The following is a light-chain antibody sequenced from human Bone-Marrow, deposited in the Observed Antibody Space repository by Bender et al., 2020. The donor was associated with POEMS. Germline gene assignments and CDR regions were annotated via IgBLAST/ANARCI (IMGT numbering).Light chain of an antibody. V-gene: IGLV2-23*01. CDR3: CSFAGSSIFYV. CDR2: EGS. Sequence: QSALTQPASVSGSPGQSITISCTGTSSDVGGYNYVSWYQQHPGKVPKVIIYEGSKRPSGVSNRFSGSKSGSTASLTISGLQAEDEADYYCCSFAGSSIFYVFGTGTKVTVL. CDR1: SSDVGGYNY. J-gene: IGLJ1*01.